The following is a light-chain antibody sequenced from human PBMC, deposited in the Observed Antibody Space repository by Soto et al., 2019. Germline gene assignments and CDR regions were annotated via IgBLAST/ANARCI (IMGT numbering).Light chain of an antibody. CDR2: EVS. V-gene: IGLV2-14*01. CDR3: SSYISSSTFVV. Sequence: QSVLTQPASVSGSPGQSITISCTGTSRDVGGYNYVSWHQQHPGKAPKVIITEVSNRLSGVSNRFSGSKSGNTASLTISGLQAEDEADYYCSSYISSSTFVVFGGGTKLTVL. J-gene: IGLJ2*01. CDR1: SRDVGGYNY.